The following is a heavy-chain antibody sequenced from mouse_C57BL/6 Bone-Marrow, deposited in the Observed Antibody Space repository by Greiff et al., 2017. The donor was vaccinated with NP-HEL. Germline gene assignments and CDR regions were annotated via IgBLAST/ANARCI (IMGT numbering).Heavy chain of an antibody. V-gene: IGHV1-26*01. D-gene: IGHD1-1*01. CDR2: INPNNGGT. CDR1: GYTFTDYY. CDR3: ARRDYGSSYPWYFDV. Sequence: EVQLQQSGPELVKPGASVKISCKASGYTFTDYYMNWVKQSHGKSLEWIGDINPNNGGTSYNQKFKGKATLPVDKSSSTAYMELRSLTSEDSAVYYCARRDYGSSYPWYFDVWGTGTTVTVSA. J-gene: IGHJ1*03.